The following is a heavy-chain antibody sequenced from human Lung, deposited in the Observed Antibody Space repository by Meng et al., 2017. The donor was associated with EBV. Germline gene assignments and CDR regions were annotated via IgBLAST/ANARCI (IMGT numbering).Heavy chain of an antibody. CDR2: INHGGST. CDR3: ARGGWSSSWGN. J-gene: IGHJ4*02. D-gene: IGHD6-13*01. CDR1: GGSIRFGDYY. V-gene: IGHV4-30-4*08. Sequence: QVQLQESGPGLVKPSQTLSLTCTVSGGSIRFGDYYWSWIRQPPGKGLEWIGEINHGGSTNYNPSLKSRVTISVVTSKNQFSLKLSSVTAADTAVYYCARGGWSSSWGNWGQGTLVTVSS.